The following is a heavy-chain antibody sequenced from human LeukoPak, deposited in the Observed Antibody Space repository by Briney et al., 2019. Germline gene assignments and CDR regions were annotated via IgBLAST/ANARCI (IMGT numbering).Heavy chain of an antibody. V-gene: IGHV3-23*01. Sequence: GGSLRLSCAASGFTFSSYAMSWVRQAPGKGLEWVSAISGSGGSTYYADSVKGRFTISRDNSKNTLYLQMNSLGAEDTAVYYCAKGRYYGSGSYYFWDWGQGTLVTVSS. CDR2: ISGSGGST. CDR3: AKGRYYGSGSYYFWD. CDR1: GFTFSSYA. J-gene: IGHJ4*02. D-gene: IGHD3-10*01.